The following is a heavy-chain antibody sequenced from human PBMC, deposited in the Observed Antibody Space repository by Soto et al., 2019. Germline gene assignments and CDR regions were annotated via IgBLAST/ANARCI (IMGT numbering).Heavy chain of an antibody. Sequence: ASVKVSCKVSGYTLIELSIQWVRQTLGKGLEWMGGFDPEDGETIYAQKFQGRVTMTEDTSTDTAYMELSSLRSEDTAVYYCATGYYDILTGYNWFDPWGQGTLFTVSS. CDR3: ATGYYDILTGYNWFDP. V-gene: IGHV1-24*01. D-gene: IGHD3-9*01. J-gene: IGHJ5*02. CDR1: GYTLIELS. CDR2: FDPEDGET.